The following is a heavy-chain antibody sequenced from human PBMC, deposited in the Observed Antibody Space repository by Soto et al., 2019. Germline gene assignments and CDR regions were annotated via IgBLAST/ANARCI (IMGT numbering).Heavy chain of an antibody. J-gene: IGHJ4*02. D-gene: IGHD3-22*01. CDR2: VYYTGNT. V-gene: IGHV4-59*01. Sequence: PSETLSLTCTVSGDSISTFYWGWMRQSPGKELEWIGYVYYTGNTNYNPSLKSRVTISVDRSKNQFSLKLTSANAADTAVYYCARGRTVRNYADDSSDYFYFFDYWGQGTQVTVSS. CDR1: GDSISTFY. CDR3: ARGRTVRNYADDSSDYFYFFDY.